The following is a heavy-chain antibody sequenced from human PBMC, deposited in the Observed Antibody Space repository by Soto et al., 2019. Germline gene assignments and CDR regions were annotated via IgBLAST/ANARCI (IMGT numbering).Heavy chain of an antibody. CDR2: ISGSGGST. J-gene: IGHJ4*02. V-gene: IGHV3-23*01. CDR3: ARSRYTGTYSGRFLDY. D-gene: IGHD1-26*01. Sequence: SLWWTASGGKSISHGVSWISQKQGKGLEWVSAISGSGGSTYYADSVKGRFTISRDSSKNTLYLQMHSLRAEDTAMYFCARSRYTGTYSGRFLDYWGQGSLVSVSS. CDR1: GGKSISHG.